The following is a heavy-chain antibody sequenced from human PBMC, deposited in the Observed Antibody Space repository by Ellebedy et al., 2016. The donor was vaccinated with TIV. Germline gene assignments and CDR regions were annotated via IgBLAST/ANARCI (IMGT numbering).Heavy chain of an antibody. CDR3: ARGGDYYDSSGYLNMAIDI. V-gene: IGHV1-8*01. CDR2: MNPNSGNT. J-gene: IGHJ3*02. D-gene: IGHD3-22*01. CDR1: GYTFTSYD. Sequence: ASVQVSCKASGYTFTSYDINWVRQATGQGLEWMGWMNPNSGNTGYAQKFQGRVTMTRNTSITTAYMELRSLRSEDTAVYYCARGGDYYDSSGYLNMAIDIWGQGTMVTVSS.